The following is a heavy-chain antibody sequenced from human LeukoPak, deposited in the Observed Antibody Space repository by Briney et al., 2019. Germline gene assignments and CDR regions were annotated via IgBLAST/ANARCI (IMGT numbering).Heavy chain of an antibody. CDR1: GGSISSYY. CDR2: IYYSGST. CDR3: TRGSRAYYYMDV. J-gene: IGHJ6*03. V-gene: IGHV4-59*01. Sequence: SETLCLTCTVSGGSISSYYWSWVRQPPGKGLEWIGNIYYSGSTNYNPSVKSRVTISVDTSKNQFYLKLSSVTAADTAVYYCTRGSRAYYYMDVWGKGTTVTIPS.